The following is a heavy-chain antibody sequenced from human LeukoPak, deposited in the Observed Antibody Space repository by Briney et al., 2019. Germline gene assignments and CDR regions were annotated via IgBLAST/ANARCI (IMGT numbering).Heavy chain of an antibody. CDR3: AKDYSAGPSGLFPFDY. CDR2: ISDSGANT. V-gene: IGHV3-23*01. D-gene: IGHD6-19*01. Sequence: PGGSLRLSSAASGFTFSNYAMNWVRQTPGRGLEWVSAISDSGANTYYADFVKGRFTTSRDNSKNTLYLQMSTLRAEDTAVYYCAKDYSAGPSGLFPFDYWGQGTLVTVSS. CDR1: GFTFSNYA. J-gene: IGHJ4*02.